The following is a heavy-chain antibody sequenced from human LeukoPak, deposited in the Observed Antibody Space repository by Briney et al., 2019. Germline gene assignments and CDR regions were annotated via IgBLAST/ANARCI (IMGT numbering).Heavy chain of an antibody. CDR3: ARGYCSSTSCKPYYFDY. CDR1: GFTFSSYS. D-gene: IGHD2-2*01. J-gene: IGHJ4*02. V-gene: IGHV3-21*01. Sequence: PGGSLRLSCAASGFTFSSYSMNWVRQAPGKGLEWVSSIISSSSYIYYADSLKGRFTISRDNAKNSLYLQMNSLRAEDTAVYYCARGYCSSTSCKPYYFDYWGQGTLVTVSS. CDR2: IISSSSYI.